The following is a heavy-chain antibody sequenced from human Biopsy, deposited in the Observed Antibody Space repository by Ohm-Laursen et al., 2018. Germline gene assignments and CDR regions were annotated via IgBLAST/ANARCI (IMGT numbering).Heavy chain of an antibody. CDR3: ARGRRTSGWQYFDN. J-gene: IGHJ4*02. Sequence: PSETLSLTCTVSGDSLTSGPENWSWIRQSPGQGLEYIGFIYSGGNTNYNPSLKNRVTMSVDTSKNQFYLKLYSVTAADTAVYYCARGRRTSGWQYFDNWGQGALVIVSP. D-gene: IGHD6-19*01. V-gene: IGHV4-61*01. CDR1: GDSLTSGPEN. CDR2: IYSGGNT.